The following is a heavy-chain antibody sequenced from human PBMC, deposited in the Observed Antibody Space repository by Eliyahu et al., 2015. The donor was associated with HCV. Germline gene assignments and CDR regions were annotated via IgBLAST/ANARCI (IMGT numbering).Heavy chain of an antibody. J-gene: IGHJ6*02. CDR2: XYYSGST. Sequence: QVQLQESGPGLVKPSETLSLXCTVSGDSISXYSWSXIRQPPGKGLEXIGYXYYSGSTNYNPSLKSRVTISEDTSKNQFSLRLSSVTAADTAVYFCARSLQVYYYGMDVWGQGTTVTVSS. CDR3: ARSLQVYYYGMDV. CDR1: GDSISXYS. V-gene: IGHV4-59*01. D-gene: IGHD4-11*01.